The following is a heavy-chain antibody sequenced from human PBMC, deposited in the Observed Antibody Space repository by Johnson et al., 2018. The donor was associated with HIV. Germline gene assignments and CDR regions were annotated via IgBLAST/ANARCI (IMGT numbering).Heavy chain of an antibody. J-gene: IGHJ3*02. D-gene: IGHD6-13*01. CDR2: ISYDGSNK. CDR3: AKSYSSSWYTDAFDI. V-gene: IGHV3-30*04. Sequence: QVQLVESGGGVVQPGRSLRLSCAASGFTFSSYAMHWVRQAPGKGLEWVAVISYDGSNKYYADSVKGRFTISRDNSRNTLFLQMTSLRAEDTAVYYCAKSYSSSWYTDAFDIWGQGTMVTVSS. CDR1: GFTFSSYA.